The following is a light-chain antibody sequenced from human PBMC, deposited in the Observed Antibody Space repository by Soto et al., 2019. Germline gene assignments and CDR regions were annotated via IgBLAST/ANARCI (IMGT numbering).Light chain of an antibody. CDR2: RDS. CDR3: AAWDDNPRPHLV. V-gene: IGLV1-47*01. J-gene: IGLJ2*01. Sequence: QSVLTQPPSASGTPGQRVTISCSGSSSNIGSNFVYWYQQVPGTAPKLLVYRDSQRPSGVPDRFSGFKSGTSASLAISGLRSDDEADYYCAAWDDNPRPHLVFGGGTKLTVL. CDR1: SSNIGSNF.